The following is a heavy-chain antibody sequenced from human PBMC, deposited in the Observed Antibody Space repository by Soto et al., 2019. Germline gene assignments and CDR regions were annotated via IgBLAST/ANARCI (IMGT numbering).Heavy chain of an antibody. CDR1: GYSFTAYN. V-gene: IGHV1-3*01. D-gene: IGHD3-10*01. CDR2: INAGNGNT. Sequence: QVQLVQSGAEVKAPGASVRLSCKAFGYSFTAYNIHWVRQAPGQGLEWMGWINAGNGNTRSSRKCQGRVIITRDTSATTAYLEVDSLRSEDTAIYYCARVAPSGGSVPRFDPWGQGTLLTVSS. J-gene: IGHJ5*02. CDR3: ARVAPSGGSVPRFDP.